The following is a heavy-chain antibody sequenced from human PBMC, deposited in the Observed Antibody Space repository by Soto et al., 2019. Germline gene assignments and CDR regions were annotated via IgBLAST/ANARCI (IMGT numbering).Heavy chain of an antibody. CDR3: ARNVVRSSSDWFDP. CDR1: GGSISSYY. D-gene: IGHD6-6*01. CDR2: IYYSGST. J-gene: IGHJ5*02. V-gene: IGHV4-59*08. Sequence: SETLSLTCTVSGGSISSYYWSWIRQPPGKGLEWIGYIYYSGSTNYNPSLKSRVTISVDTSKNQFSLKLSSVTAADAAVYYCARNVVRSSSDWFDPWGQGTLVTVSS.